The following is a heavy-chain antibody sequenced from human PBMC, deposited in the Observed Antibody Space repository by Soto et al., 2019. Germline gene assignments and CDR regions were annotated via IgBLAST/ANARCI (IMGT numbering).Heavy chain of an antibody. V-gene: IGHV3-72*01. CDR3: ARFNWERDGEVGGMDV. CDR2: TRNKANSYTT. CDR1: GFTLSDHY. D-gene: IGHD3-10*01. J-gene: IGHJ6*02. Sequence: LRLSCAASGFTLSDHYMDWVRQSPGKGLEWVGRTRNKANSYTTEYAASVKGRFTISRDDSKNSLYLQMNSLKTEDTAVYYCARFNWERDGEVGGMDVWGQGTTVTVSS.